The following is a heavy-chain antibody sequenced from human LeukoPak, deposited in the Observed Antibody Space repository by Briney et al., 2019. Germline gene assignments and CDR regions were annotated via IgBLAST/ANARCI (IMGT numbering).Heavy chain of an antibody. J-gene: IGHJ4*02. V-gene: IGHV3-30*04. CDR2: ISYDGSNK. Sequence: GRSLRLSCAASGFTFSSYAMHWVRQAPGKGLEWVAVISYDGSNKYYADSVKGRFTISRDNSKNTLYLQMNSLRAEDTAVYYCARDPSSGWTNYFDYWGQGTLVTVSS. CDR1: GFTFSSYA. CDR3: ARDPSSGWTNYFDY. D-gene: IGHD6-19*01.